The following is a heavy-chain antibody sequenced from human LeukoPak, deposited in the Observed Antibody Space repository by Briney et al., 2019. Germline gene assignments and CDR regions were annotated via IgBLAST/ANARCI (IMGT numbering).Heavy chain of an antibody. D-gene: IGHD3-10*01. V-gene: IGHV4-59*01. J-gene: IGHJ6*03. CDR2: IYYSGST. CDR1: GGSISGYY. CDR3: ASGIRFGELVHYYYYMDV. Sequence: SETLSLTCTVSGGSISGYYWSWIRQPPGKGLEWIGYIYYSGSTNYNPSLKSRVTISVDTSKNQFSPKLSSVTAADTAVYYCASGIRFGELVHYYYYMDVWGKGTTVTVSS.